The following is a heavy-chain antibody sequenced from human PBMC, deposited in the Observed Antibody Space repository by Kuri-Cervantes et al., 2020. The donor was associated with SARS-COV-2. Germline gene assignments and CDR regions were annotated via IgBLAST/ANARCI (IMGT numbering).Heavy chain of an antibody. Sequence: SQTLSLTCAVYGGSFRGYYWSWIRQPPGKGLEWIGEINHSGSTNYNPSLKSRVTISVDTSKNQFSLKLSSVTAADTAVYYCARAITIHNWFDPWGQGTLVTVSS. V-gene: IGHV4-34*01. CDR2: INHSGST. CDR1: GGSFRGYY. CDR3: ARAITIHNWFDP. J-gene: IGHJ5*02. D-gene: IGHD3-9*01.